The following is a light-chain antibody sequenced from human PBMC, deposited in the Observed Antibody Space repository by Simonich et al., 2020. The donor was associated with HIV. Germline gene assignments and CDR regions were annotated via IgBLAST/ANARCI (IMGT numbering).Light chain of an antibody. Sequence: DIQLTQSPSSLSASVGDRVTITCHASQDLKNYLNWYQQKPGKAPKLLIYDASNLETGVPSRFSGSGSGSDFTFTISSLQPADIATYYCQQYDELPYTFGQGTKLEIK. CDR1: QDLKNY. V-gene: IGKV1-33*01. CDR2: DAS. CDR3: QQYDELPYT. J-gene: IGKJ2*01.